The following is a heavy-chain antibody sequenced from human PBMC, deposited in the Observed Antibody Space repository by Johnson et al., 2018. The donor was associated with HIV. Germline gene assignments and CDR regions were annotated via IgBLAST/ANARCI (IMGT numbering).Heavy chain of an antibody. D-gene: IGHD3-16*01. CDR3: ARGSWGSHTGDAFDI. CDR2: ISPDESKT. V-gene: IGHV3-23*04. CDR1: GFTFSSYA. J-gene: IGHJ3*02. Sequence: VQLVESGGGLVKPGGSLRLSCAASGFTFSSYAMSWVRQAPGKGPVWVSRISPDESKTDYADSVKGRFTISRDNAKNSLYLQMNSLRAEDTAVYYCARGSWGSHTGDAFDIWGQGTMVTVSS.